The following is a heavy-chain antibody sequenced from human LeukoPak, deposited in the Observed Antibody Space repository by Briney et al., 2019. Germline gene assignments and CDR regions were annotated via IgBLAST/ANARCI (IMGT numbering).Heavy chain of an antibody. J-gene: IGHJ1*01. Sequence: ASVTVSCKVSGYTLTELSMHWVRQAPGKGLEWMGGFDPEDGETIYAQKFQGRVTMTEDTSTDTAYMELSSLRSEDTAVYYCATKLRFLEWLLDFQHWGQGTLATVSS. CDR3: ATKLRFLEWLLDFQH. CDR2: FDPEDGET. V-gene: IGHV1-24*01. CDR1: GYTLTELS. D-gene: IGHD3-3*01.